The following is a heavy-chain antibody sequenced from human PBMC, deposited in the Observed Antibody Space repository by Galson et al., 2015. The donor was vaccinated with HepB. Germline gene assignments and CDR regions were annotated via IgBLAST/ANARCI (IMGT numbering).Heavy chain of an antibody. J-gene: IGHJ4*02. CDR1: GYTSTGYY. D-gene: IGHD2-2*01. CDR3: ASPRLCSSTSCYFFEIDY. CDR2: INPNSGGT. V-gene: IGHV1-2*02. Sequence: SVKVSCKASGYTSTGYYMHWVRQAPGQGLGWMGWINPNSGGTNYAQKFQGRVTMTRDTSISTAYMELSRLRSDDTAVYYCASPRLCSSTSCYFFEIDYWGQGTLVTVSS.